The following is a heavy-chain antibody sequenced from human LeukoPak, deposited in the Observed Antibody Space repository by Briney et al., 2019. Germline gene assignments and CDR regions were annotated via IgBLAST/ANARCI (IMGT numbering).Heavy chain of an antibody. CDR1: GFTFSSYA. Sequence: GGSLRLSCAASGFTFSSYAMHWVRQAPGKGLEWVAVISYDGSNKYYADSVKGRFTISRDNYKNTLYLQMNSLRAEDTAVYYCARGPWSSSWYYFDYWGQGTLVTVSP. CDR3: ARGPWSSSWYYFDY. J-gene: IGHJ4*02. V-gene: IGHV3-30*01. CDR2: ISYDGSNK. D-gene: IGHD6-13*01.